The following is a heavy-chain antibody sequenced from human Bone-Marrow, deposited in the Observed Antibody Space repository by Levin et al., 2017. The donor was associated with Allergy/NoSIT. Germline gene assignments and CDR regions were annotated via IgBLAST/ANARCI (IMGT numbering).Heavy chain of an antibody. D-gene: IGHD2-2*01. CDR3: TRIYCSRSSCYAVYFQH. V-gene: IGHV3-49*04. J-gene: IGHJ1*01. Sequence: GGSLRLSCTVSGFTFDDYGLTWVRQAPGKGLEWVGLIRSKDFGGTTEYAASVKGRFSISRDDSKSIAYLQMNSLRTEDTAVYYCTRIYCSRSSCYAVYFQHWGQGTLVTVSS. CDR2: IRSKDFGGTT. CDR1: GFTFDDYG.